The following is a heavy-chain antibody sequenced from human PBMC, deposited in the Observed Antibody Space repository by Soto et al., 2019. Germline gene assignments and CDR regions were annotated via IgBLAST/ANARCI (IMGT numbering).Heavy chain of an antibody. CDR1: GFTFSSYW. CDR2: IKQDGSEK. V-gene: IGHV3-7*05. D-gene: IGHD2-21*02. Sequence: GGSLRLSCAASGFTFSSYWMSWVRQAPGKGLEWVANIKQDGSEKYYVDSVKGRFTISRDNAKNSLYLQMNSLRAEDTAVYYCARVKLSDSRPPDFDYWGQGTLVTVSS. J-gene: IGHJ4*02. CDR3: ARVKLSDSRPPDFDY.